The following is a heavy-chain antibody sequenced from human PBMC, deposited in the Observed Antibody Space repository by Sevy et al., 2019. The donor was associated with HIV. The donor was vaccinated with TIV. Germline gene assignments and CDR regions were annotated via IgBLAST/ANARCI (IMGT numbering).Heavy chain of an antibody. J-gene: IGHJ3*02. Sequence: SETLSLTCAVYGGSFSGYYWSWIGQPPGKGLEWIGEINHSGSTNYNPSLKSRVTISVDTPKNQLSLKLNSVTAADTAVYYCARHCSSSSCSHAFDIWGQGTMVTVSS. CDR3: ARHCSSSSCSHAFDI. CDR1: GGSFSGYY. CDR2: INHSGST. D-gene: IGHD2-2*01. V-gene: IGHV4-34*01.